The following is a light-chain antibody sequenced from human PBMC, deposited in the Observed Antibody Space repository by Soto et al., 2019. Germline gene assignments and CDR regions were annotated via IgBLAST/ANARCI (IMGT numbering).Light chain of an antibody. J-gene: IGKJ1*01. CDR3: QQRINWPLT. CDR1: QSVKTF. Sequence: EIVLTQSQGTLSLSPLERVYLXSRASQSVKTFLVWYQHRPGQAPRVLIYDASNRAAGIPARFSGSGSGTDFTLTISSLEPEDFAVYYCQQRINWPLTFGQGTKVDIK. CDR2: DAS. V-gene: IGKV3-11*01.